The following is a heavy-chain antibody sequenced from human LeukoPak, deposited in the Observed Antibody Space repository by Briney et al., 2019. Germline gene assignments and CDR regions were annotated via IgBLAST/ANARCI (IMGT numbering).Heavy chain of an antibody. CDR3: ARDFLGTIFGVVIIFDYYYGMDV. CDR2: INPNSGGT. V-gene: IGHV1-2*06. CDR1: GYTFTGYY. J-gene: IGHJ6*02. D-gene: IGHD3-3*01. Sequence: PLASVKVSCKASGYTFTGYYMHWVRQAPGQGLEWMGRINPNSGGTNYAQKFQGRVTMTRDTSISTAYMELSRLRSDDTAVYYCARDFLGTIFGVVIIFDYYYGMDVWGQGTTVTVSS.